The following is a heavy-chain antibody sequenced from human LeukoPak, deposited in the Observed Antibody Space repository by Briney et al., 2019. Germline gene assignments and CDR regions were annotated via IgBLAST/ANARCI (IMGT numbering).Heavy chain of an antibody. V-gene: IGHV1-2*06. CDR2: INPNSGGT. CDR3: ARVRLPHYNFDY. Sequence: ASVKVSCKASGYTFTGYYMHWVRQAPGQGLEWMGRINPNSGGTNYAQKFQGRVTMTRDTSISTAYMELSRLRSDDTAVYYCARVRLPHYNFDYWGQGTLVTVSS. J-gene: IGHJ4*02. CDR1: GYTFTGYY. D-gene: IGHD4-11*01.